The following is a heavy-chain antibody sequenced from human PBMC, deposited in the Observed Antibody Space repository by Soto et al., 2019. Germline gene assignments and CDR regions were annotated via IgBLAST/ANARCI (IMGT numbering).Heavy chain of an antibody. J-gene: IGHJ3*02. Sequence: QVQLVESGGGVVQPGRSLRLSCAASGFTFSSYGMHWVRQAPGKGLEWVAVIWYDGSNKYYADSVKGRFTISRDNSKNTLYLQMNSLRAEDTAVYYCARVSPTCSGGSCYGDDAFDIWGQGTMVTFSS. CDR2: IWYDGSNK. V-gene: IGHV3-33*01. CDR1: GFTFSSYG. CDR3: ARVSPTCSGGSCYGDDAFDI. D-gene: IGHD2-15*01.